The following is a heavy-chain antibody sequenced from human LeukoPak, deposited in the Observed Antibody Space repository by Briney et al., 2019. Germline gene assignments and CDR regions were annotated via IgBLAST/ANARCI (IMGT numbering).Heavy chain of an antibody. CDR1: KFTVSSNY. J-gene: IGHJ5*02. Sequence: GGSLRLSCAASKFTVSSNYMSWVRQAPGKGLEWVSGIYSGGRTYYADSVKGRFTISRDNSKSTLYLQMNSLRAEDTAVYYCAKDSNAWIQPRATWFDPWGQGTLVTVSS. D-gene: IGHD5-18*01. CDR3: AKDSNAWIQPRATWFDP. CDR2: IYSGGRT. V-gene: IGHV3-66*02.